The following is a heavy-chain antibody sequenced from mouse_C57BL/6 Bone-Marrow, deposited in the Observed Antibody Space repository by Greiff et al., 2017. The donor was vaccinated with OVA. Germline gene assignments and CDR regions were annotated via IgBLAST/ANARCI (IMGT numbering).Heavy chain of an antibody. CDR1: GYAFSSSW. Sequence: VQLQQSGPELVKPGASVKISCKASGYAFSSSWMNWVKQRPGKGLEWIGRIYPGDGDTNYNGKFKGKATLTADKSSSTAYMQLSSLTSEDSAVYFCARSLGRYFDYWGQGTTLTVSS. J-gene: IGHJ2*01. D-gene: IGHD4-1*01. V-gene: IGHV1-82*01. CDR2: IYPGDGDT. CDR3: ARSLGRYFDY.